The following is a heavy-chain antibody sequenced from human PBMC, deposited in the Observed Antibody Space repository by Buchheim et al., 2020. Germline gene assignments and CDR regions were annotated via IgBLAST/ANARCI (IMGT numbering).Heavy chain of an antibody. V-gene: IGHV3-74*01. Sequence: EVQLVESGGGLVQPGGSLRLSCAASGFTFSSYWMHWVRQAPGKGLVWVSRINSDGSSTSYADSVKGRFTISRDNAKNTLYLKMNSLRAEDTAVYYCARDGSSSWYVVYYYYGMDVWGQGTT. D-gene: IGHD6-13*01. CDR1: GFTFSSYW. J-gene: IGHJ6*02. CDR3: ARDGSSSWYVVYYYYGMDV. CDR2: INSDGSST.